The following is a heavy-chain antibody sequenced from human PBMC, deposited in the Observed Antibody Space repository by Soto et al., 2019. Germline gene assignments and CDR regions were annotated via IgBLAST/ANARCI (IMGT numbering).Heavy chain of an antibody. V-gene: IGHV4-59*01. CDR1: GGSSSSYY. CDR2: VHYSGST. D-gene: IGHD3-22*01. CDR3: ARRTYYYDTSAYYYTPSFNY. Sequence: TSETLSLTCTVSGGSSSSYYYSWIRQPPGKGLEWIGYVHYSGSTNYNPSLKSRVTISVDTSKNQFSLRLSSATAADTAVYYCARRTYYYDTSAYYYTPSFNYWGQGTLVTVSS. J-gene: IGHJ4*02.